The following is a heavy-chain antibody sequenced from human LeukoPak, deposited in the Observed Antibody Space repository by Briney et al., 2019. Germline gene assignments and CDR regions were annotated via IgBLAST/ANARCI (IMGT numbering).Heavy chain of an antibody. CDR2: IYPGDSDT. Sequence: GESLKISCKGSGYSFTSYWIGWVRQMPGKGLEWMGIIYPGDSDTRYIPSFQGQVTISTDKSISTVYLQWSSLKASDTAMYYCARRVGWEHSGYFDYWGQGTLVTVSS. D-gene: IGHD1-26*01. CDR3: ARRVGWEHSGYFDY. J-gene: IGHJ4*02. V-gene: IGHV5-51*01. CDR1: GYSFTSYW.